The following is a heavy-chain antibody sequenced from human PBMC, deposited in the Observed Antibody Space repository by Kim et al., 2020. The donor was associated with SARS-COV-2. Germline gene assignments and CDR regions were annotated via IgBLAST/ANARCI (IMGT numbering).Heavy chain of an antibody. CDR2: DGSDK. Sequence: DGSDKSYVDSVKGRFTISRDNAKNSLYLQMNSLRADDTAVYYCARGGKIYWGQGTLVTVSS. V-gene: IGHV3-7*03. D-gene: IGHD1-26*01. J-gene: IGHJ4*02. CDR3: ARGGKIY.